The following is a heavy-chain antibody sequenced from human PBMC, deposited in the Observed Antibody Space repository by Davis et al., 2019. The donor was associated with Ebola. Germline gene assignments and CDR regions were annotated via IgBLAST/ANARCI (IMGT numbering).Heavy chain of an antibody. CDR1: GGSISTSNW. J-gene: IGHJ5*02. CDR3: GSFGALRGCSGTNCYGVDP. V-gene: IGHV4-4*02. D-gene: IGHD2-2*01. Sequence: SETLSLTCAVSGGSISTSNWWSWVRQPPGRGLEWIGEIFHTGSANYNPSLKSRVTISVDKSRNQFSLKLTSVTAADTAVYYCGSFGALRGCSGTNCYGVDPWGQGTLVTVSS. CDR2: IFHTGSA.